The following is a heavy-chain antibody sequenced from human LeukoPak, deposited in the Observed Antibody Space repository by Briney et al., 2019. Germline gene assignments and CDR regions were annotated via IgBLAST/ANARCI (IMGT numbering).Heavy chain of an antibody. CDR1: GLSISGYS. J-gene: IGHJ6*02. CDR2: ISSSDSQI. V-gene: IGHV3-21*01. D-gene: IGHD3-9*01. CDR3: ARAGDLLAGYYNYYYYGMDV. Sequence: GGSLRLSCAASGLSISGYSMHWVRQAPGKALEWFSCISSSDSQIYYADAVKGRFTISRDNARNSVYLQMNSLRAEDTAVYYCARAGDLLAGYYNYYYYGMDVWGRGTTVTVSS.